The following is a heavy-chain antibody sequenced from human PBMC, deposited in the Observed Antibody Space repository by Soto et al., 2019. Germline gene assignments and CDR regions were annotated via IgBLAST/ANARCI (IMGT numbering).Heavy chain of an antibody. V-gene: IGHV1-69*13. CDR1: GGTFSNYA. D-gene: IGHD6-13*01. Sequence: GASVKVSCKASGGTFSNYAISWVRQAPGQGLEWMGGIIPIFGTTNYAQRFQGRVTITADESTSTAYMELSSLRSDDTAVYYCARGSSNWAYYFDFWGQGTLVTVSS. CDR2: IIPIFGTT. J-gene: IGHJ4*02. CDR3: ARGSSNWAYYFDF.